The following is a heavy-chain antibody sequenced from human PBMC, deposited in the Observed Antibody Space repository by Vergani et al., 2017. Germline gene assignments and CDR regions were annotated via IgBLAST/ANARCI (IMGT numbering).Heavy chain of an antibody. Sequence: QVQLVQSGAEVKKPGSSVKVSCKASGGTFSSYAISRVRQAPGQGLEWMGGIIPIFGTANYPQKFQGRVTITADKSTSTAYMELSSLRSEDTAVYYCARDADCSGGSCYSTPNWYFDLWGRGTLVTVSS. J-gene: IGHJ2*01. V-gene: IGHV1-69*06. D-gene: IGHD2-15*01. CDR1: GGTFSSYA. CDR2: IIPIFGTA. CDR3: ARDADCSGGSCYSTPNWYFDL.